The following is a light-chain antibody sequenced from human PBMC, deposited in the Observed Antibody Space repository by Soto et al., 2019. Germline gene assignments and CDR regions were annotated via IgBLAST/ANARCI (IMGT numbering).Light chain of an antibody. CDR1: QRVISSS. J-gene: IGKJ4*01. CDR3: QQYGSSPLT. Sequence: EIVLTQSPGTVSLSPGERATLSCRASQRVISSSLAWYQQKPGQSPRLLISYASTRSTGIPDRFSGSGSGTDFSLTISKLEPEDFAVYYCQQYGSSPLTFGGRTKVDIK. CDR2: YAS. V-gene: IGKV3-20*01.